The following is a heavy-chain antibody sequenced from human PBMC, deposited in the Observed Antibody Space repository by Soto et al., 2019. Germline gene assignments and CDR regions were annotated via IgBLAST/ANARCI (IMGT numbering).Heavy chain of an antibody. D-gene: IGHD5-18*01. CDR2: IIPIFGTA. Sequence: QVQLVQSGAEVKKPGSSVKVSCKASGGTFSSYAISWVRQAPGQGLEWMGGIIPIFGTANYAQKFQGRVTITADESTSTAYMELSSLRSEDTAVYYYARALRIQLWLIPVPPHDAFDIWGQGTMVTVSS. CDR1: GGTFSSYA. J-gene: IGHJ3*02. V-gene: IGHV1-69*12. CDR3: ARALRIQLWLIPVPPHDAFDI.